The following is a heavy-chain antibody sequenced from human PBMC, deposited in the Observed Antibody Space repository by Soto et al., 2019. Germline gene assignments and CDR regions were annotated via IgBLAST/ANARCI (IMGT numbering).Heavy chain of an antibody. CDR3: ARDPSGGDY. J-gene: IGHJ4*02. D-gene: IGHD6-25*01. V-gene: IGHV1-18*01. CDR1: GYTFISYG. CDR2: IGAYSGDT. Sequence: GASVKVSCKASGYTFISYGSYWVRQAPGQGLEWMGWIGAYSGDTNYAQKLHDRVTMTTDTSTSTAYLELRSLTSDDTAIYYCARDPSGGDYWGQGTLVTVSS.